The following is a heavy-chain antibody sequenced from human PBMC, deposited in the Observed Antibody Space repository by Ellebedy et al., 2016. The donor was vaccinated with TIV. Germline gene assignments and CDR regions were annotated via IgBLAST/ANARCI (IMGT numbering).Heavy chain of an antibody. CDR3: ARFLTSGQTGFAFDI. D-gene: IGHD3-9*01. CDR1: GGPISGYY. J-gene: IGHJ3*02. V-gene: IGHV4-59*01. Sequence: MPSETLSLTCTVSGGPISGYYWSWIRQPPTQGLEWIGHIFLTGGTSYNSSVQSRISITLDKSKNQFSLTLNSVTAADTAVYHCARFLTSGQTGFAFDIWGHGTTVTVSS. CDR2: IFLTGGT.